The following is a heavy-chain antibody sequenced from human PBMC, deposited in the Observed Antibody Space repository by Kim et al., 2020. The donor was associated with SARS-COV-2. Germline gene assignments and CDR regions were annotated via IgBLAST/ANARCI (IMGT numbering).Heavy chain of an antibody. V-gene: IGHV1-2*06. CDR3: ARVSTTGTTGRYDAFDI. CDR2: INPNSGGT. Sequence: ASVKVSCKASGYTFTGYYMHWVRQAPGQGLEWMGRINPNSGGTNYAQKFQGRVTMTRDTSISTAYMELSRLRSDDTAVYYCARVSTTGTTGRYDAFDIWGQGTMVTVSS. CDR1: GYTFTGYY. J-gene: IGHJ3*02. D-gene: IGHD1-1*01.